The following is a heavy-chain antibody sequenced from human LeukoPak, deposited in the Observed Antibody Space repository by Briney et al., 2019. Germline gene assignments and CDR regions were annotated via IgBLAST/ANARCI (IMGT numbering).Heavy chain of an antibody. Sequence: PSQTLSLTCTVSGGSINNGGYYWSWIRQHPGKGLEWIGYIYYSGSSYYNPSLRSRVTISVDTSKNHFSLKPSSVTAADTAVYYCARNRDGYNSFDYWGRGTLVTVSS. CDR3: ARNRDGYNSFDY. J-gene: IGHJ4*02. CDR1: GGSINNGGYY. D-gene: IGHD5-24*01. V-gene: IGHV4-31*03. CDR2: IYYSGSS.